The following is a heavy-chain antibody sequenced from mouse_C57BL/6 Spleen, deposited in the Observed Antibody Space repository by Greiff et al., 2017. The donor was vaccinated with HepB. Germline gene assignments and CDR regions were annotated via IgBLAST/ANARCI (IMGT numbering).Heavy chain of an antibody. V-gene: IGHV1-18*01. CDR2: INPNNGGT. CDR3: ARNPFTTVVADYAMDY. D-gene: IGHD1-1*01. J-gene: IGHJ4*01. CDR1: GYTFTDYN. Sequence: VQLKQSGPELVKPGASVKIPCKASGYTFTDYNMDWVKQSHGKSLEWIGDINPNNGGTIYNQKFKGKATLTVDKSSSTAYMELRSLTSEDTAVYYCARNPFTTVVADYAMDYWGQGTSVTVSS.